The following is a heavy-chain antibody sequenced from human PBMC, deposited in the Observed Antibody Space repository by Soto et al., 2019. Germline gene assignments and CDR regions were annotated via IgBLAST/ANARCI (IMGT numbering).Heavy chain of an antibody. J-gene: IGHJ3*02. Sequence: GGSLRLSCAASGFTFSNAWMSWVRQAPGKGLEWVGRIKSKTDGGTTDYAAPVKGRFTISRDDSKNTLYLQMNSLKTEDTAVYYCTTTVAGLLKDAFDIWGQGTMVTVSS. CDR3: TTTVAGLLKDAFDI. V-gene: IGHV3-15*01. D-gene: IGHD6-19*01. CDR1: GFTFSNAW. CDR2: IKSKTDGGTT.